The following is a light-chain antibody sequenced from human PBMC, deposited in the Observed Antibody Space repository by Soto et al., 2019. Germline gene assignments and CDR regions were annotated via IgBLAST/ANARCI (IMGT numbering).Light chain of an antibody. Sequence: EIVLTQSPGTLSLSPGERATLSCRASQSVSSSYLAWYQQKPGQAPRLLIYGASNRATGVSARFSGSGSGTEFTLTISRLEPEDFAVYYCQQFGSSVTFGQGTKVDIK. CDR3: QQFGSSVT. CDR1: QSVSSSY. J-gene: IGKJ1*01. V-gene: IGKV3-20*01. CDR2: GAS.